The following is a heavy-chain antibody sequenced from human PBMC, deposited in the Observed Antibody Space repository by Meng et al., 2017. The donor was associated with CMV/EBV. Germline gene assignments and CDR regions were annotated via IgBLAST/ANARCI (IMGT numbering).Heavy chain of an antibody. CDR2: MKPDGGEN. J-gene: IGHJ4*02. Sequence: GESLKISCAASGFTFRRYGMDWVRQGPGKGLEWVASMKPDGGENYYVDSVKGRFTISRDTVRNSVYLQMNSLRAEDTAVYYCGRDRGHRLDYWGQGTLVTVSS. D-gene: IGHD1-14*01. CDR3: GRDRGHRLDY. CDR1: GFTFRRYG. V-gene: IGHV3-7*01.